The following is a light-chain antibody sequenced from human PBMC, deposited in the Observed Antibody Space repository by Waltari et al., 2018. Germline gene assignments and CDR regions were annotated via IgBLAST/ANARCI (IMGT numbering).Light chain of an antibody. V-gene: IGLV2-14*01. J-gene: IGLJ1*01. CDR3: TSYTSSNTYV. CDR1: SSDVGSYNY. CDR2: DVS. Sequence: QSALTQPASVSGSRGQSITISCTGTSSDVGSYNYVSWYQQHPGKAPKLMIYDVSTRPSGVSNRFPGSKSGNTASLTISGLQAEDEADYYCTSYTSSNTYVFGTGTKVTVL.